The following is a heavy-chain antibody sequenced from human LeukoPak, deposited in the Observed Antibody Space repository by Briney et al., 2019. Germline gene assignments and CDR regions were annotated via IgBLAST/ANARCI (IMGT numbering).Heavy chain of an antibody. V-gene: IGHV1-18*01. CDR1: GYTFTSYD. CDR2: MNPNSGNT. D-gene: IGHD4/OR15-4a*01. Sequence: ASVKVSCKASGYTFTSYDINWVRQATGQGLEWMGWMNPNSGNTNYAQKLQGRVTMTTDTSTSTAYMELKSLRSDDTAVYYCARTMAAFDYWGQGTLVTVSS. CDR3: ARTMAAFDY. J-gene: IGHJ4*02.